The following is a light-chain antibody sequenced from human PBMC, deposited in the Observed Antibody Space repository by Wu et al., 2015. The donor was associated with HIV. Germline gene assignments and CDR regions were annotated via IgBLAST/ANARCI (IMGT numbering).Light chain of an antibody. CDR2: DTS. J-gene: IGKJ2*01. CDR3: QQYRGSPHT. Sequence: PGERATLSCRASQTLSSTYLAWYQQRRGQSPRLLIYDTSTRATGIPDRFSASGSGTDFTLTIDRLEPEDFAVYYCQQYRGSPHTFGQGTELEIK. V-gene: IGKV3-20*01. CDR1: QTLSSTY.